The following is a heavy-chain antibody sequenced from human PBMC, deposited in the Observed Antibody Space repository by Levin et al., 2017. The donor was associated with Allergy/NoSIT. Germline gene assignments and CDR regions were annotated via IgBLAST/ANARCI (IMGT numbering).Heavy chain of an antibody. V-gene: IGHV3-49*04. Sequence: GGSLRLSCTASGFTFGDYAMSWVRQAPGKGLEWVGFIRSKAYGWTTEYAASVKGRFNISRDDSKSIAYLQMNSLKTEDTAGYYCTRVLWFGELTRHFDYWGKGTLVTVSS. J-gene: IGHJ4*02. CDR1: GFTFGDYA. D-gene: IGHD3-10*01. CDR3: TRVLWFGELTRHFDY. CDR2: IRSKAYGWTT.